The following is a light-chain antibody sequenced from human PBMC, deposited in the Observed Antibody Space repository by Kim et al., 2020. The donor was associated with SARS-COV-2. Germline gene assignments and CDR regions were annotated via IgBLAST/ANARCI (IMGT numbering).Light chain of an antibody. CDR3: VLYMGSGISV. Sequence: GGTVTLTCGLTSGSVSTTYYPSWYQKIPGQAPRTLIYYTHTRSSGVPDRFSGSILENKAALTITGAQADDECDYYCVLYMGSGISVFGGGTQLTVL. CDR2: YTH. CDR1: SGSVSTTYY. J-gene: IGLJ3*02. V-gene: IGLV8-61*01.